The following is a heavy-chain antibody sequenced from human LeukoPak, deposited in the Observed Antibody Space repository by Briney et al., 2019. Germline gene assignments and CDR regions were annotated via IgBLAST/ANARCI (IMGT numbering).Heavy chain of an antibody. J-gene: IGHJ4*02. CDR1: GFTVSDYY. D-gene: IGHD3-16*01. V-gene: IGHV3-23*01. Sequence: GGSLRLSCAVSGFTVSDYYMSWVRQAPGKGLEWVSVISGSGGSTYYADSVKGRFTISRDNSKNTLYLQMNSLSAEDTAVYYCAKVAGGYYFDYWGQGTLVTVSS. CDR3: AKVAGGYYFDY. CDR2: ISGSGGST.